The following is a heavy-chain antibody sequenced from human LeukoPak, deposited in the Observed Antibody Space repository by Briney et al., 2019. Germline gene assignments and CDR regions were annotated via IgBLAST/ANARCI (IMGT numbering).Heavy chain of an antibody. V-gene: IGHV4-59*12. J-gene: IGHJ4*02. CDR3: ARSYVVGAAKGY. CDR2: IYYSGST. CDR1: GGSISTYY. D-gene: IGHD1-26*01. Sequence: SETLSLTCSVSGGSISTYYWSWIRQPPGKGLEWIGYIYYSGSTNYNPSLKSRVTISVDTSKNQFSLKLSSVTAADTAVYYCARSYVVGAAKGYWGQGTLVTVSS.